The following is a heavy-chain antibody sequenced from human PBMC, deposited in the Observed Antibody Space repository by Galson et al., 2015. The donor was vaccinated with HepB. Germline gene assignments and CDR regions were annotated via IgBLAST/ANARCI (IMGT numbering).Heavy chain of an antibody. D-gene: IGHD6-19*01. Sequence: SLRLSCAASGFTFSSYAIMWVRQAPGRGLEWVSGMSDNGDNTFYAYSVKGRFTISRDISKNTGYLQMNSLRVEDTAVYYCATRSGASGWYSYFQHWGQGTLVTVSS. CDR1: GFTFSSYA. CDR3: ATRSGASGWYSYFQH. J-gene: IGHJ1*01. V-gene: IGHV3-23*01. CDR2: MSDNGDNT.